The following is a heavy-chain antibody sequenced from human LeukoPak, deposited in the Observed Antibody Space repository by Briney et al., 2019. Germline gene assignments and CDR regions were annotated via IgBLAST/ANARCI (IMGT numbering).Heavy chain of an antibody. D-gene: IGHD3-10*01. J-gene: IGHJ6*03. V-gene: IGHV3-33*01. CDR2: IWYDGSNK. Sequence: PGRSLRLSCAASGFTFSSFGMHWVRQAPGEGLEWVAVIWYDGSNKYYAVSVKGRFTISRDNSKNTLFLQMNSLRDEDTAVYSCARDGLWFGDPPDYYMDVWGKGTTVTVSS. CDR1: GFTFSSFG. CDR3: ARDGLWFGDPPDYYMDV.